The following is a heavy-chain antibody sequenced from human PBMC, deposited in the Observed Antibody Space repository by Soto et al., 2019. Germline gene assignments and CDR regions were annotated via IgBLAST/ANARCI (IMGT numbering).Heavy chain of an antibody. V-gene: IGHV1-18*01. Sequence: GASVKVSCKASGYTFTSYGISWVRQAPGQGLEWMGWISAYNGNTNYAQKLQGRVTMTTDTSTSTAYMELRSLRSDDTAVYYCARVKLKISIAAAGTADYYYGMDVWGQGTTVTVSS. CDR3: ARVKLKISIAAAGTADYYYGMDV. CDR1: GYTFTSYG. CDR2: ISAYNGNT. D-gene: IGHD6-13*01. J-gene: IGHJ6*02.